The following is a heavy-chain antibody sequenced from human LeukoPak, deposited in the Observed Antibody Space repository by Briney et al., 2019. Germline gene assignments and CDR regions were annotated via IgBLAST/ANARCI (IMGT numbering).Heavy chain of an antibody. CDR1: GDSVSSNRAT. V-gene: IGHV6-1*01. CDR2: TYYRSKWYN. J-gene: IGHJ5*02. CDR3: ARAYSSSSGWWFDP. Sequence: SQTLSLTCAISGDSVSSNRATWNWIRQSPSIGLEWQGRTYYRSKWYNDYAASVKSRITINPDTSKNPFSLHLNSVTPEDTAVYYCARAYSSSSGWWFDPWGQGTLVTVSS. D-gene: IGHD6-6*01.